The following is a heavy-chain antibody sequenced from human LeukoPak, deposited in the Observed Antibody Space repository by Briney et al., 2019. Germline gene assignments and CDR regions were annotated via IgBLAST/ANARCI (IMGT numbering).Heavy chain of an antibody. CDR1: GFTFSSYE. Sequence: PGGSLRLSCAASGFTFSSYEMNWVRQAPGKGLEWVSYISSSGSTIYYADSVKGRFTISRDNAKNSLYLQMNSLRAEDTAVYYCAKEENYDFWSGNHFDYWGQGTLVTVSS. D-gene: IGHD3-3*01. J-gene: IGHJ4*02. CDR2: ISSSGSTI. V-gene: IGHV3-48*03. CDR3: AKEENYDFWSGNHFDY.